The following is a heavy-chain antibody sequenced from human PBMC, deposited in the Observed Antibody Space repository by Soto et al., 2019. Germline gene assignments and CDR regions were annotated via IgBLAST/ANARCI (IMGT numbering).Heavy chain of an antibody. CDR2: IYPRDYET. J-gene: IGHJ4*02. Sequence: ESLKISCKLSGDSSPSFWIAWVRQMPGKGLEWLGSIYPRDYETRYSPSFQGQVTISADNYISNAYLQWSSLKDSDTATYYCARKHPLDSNGWHTWGQGTQVTVSS. CDR3: ARKHPLDSNGWHT. V-gene: IGHV5-51*01. D-gene: IGHD6-19*01. CDR1: GDSSPSFW.